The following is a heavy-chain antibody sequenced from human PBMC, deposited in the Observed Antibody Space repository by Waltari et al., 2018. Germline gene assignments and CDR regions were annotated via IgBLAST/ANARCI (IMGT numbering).Heavy chain of an antibody. CDR1: GFTLSTYA. CDR2: SGGTGYNT. CDR3: ARDGYNWIPFDC. Sequence: DVQLLESGGGLAQPGGSLRLSCAASGFTLSTYAMAWVRQAPGKGLEWVSESGGTGYNTYYADSVKGRFTISRDNSKNTLYLEMNNLRAEDTAVYFCARDGYNWIPFDCWGQGTLVTVSS. V-gene: IGHV3-23*01. J-gene: IGHJ4*02. D-gene: IGHD5-12*01.